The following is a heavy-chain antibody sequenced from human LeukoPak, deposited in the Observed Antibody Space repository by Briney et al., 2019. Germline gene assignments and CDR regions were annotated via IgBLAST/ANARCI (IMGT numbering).Heavy chain of an antibody. CDR1: GFAFSSYA. J-gene: IGHJ4*02. D-gene: IGHD3-22*01. V-gene: IGHV3-30-3*01. Sequence: GGSLRLSCAASGFAFSSYAMHWVCQAPGKGLECVAVISYDGSNKYYADSVKGRFTISRDNSKNTLYLQMNSLRAEDTAVYDCERGGVVVITTIDYWGQGTLVTVSS. CDR2: ISYDGSNK. CDR3: ERGGVVVITTIDY.